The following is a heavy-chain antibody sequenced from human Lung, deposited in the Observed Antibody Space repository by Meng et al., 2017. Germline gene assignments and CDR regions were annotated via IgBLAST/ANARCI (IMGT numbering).Heavy chain of an antibody. CDR3: TSGGYLDY. V-gene: IGHV7-4-1*02. J-gene: IGHJ4*02. CDR1: GYTFTNYG. CDR2: INTNTGNP. Sequence: QVQLVQSGSELKNPGASVKVSCKASGYTFTNYGMNWVRQAPGQGLEWMGWINTNTGNPTYVPGFTGRFVFSLDTSVSTAYLQINSLKAEDTAVYYCTSGGYLDYWGQGTLVTVSS. D-gene: IGHD3-10*01.